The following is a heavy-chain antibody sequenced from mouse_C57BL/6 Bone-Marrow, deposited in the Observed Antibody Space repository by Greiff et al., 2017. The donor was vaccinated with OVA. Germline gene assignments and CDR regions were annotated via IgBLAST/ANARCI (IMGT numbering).Heavy chain of an antibody. V-gene: IGHV1-69*01. CDR2: IDPSDSYT. J-gene: IGHJ1*03. Sequence: VQLQQPGAELVMPGASVKLSCKASGYTFTSYWMHWVKQRPGQGLEWIGEIDPSDSYTNYNQKFKGKSTLTVDKSSSTAYMQLSSLTSEDSAVYYCAGPWYFDVWGTGTTVSVSS. CDR3: AGPWYFDV. CDR1: GYTFTSYW.